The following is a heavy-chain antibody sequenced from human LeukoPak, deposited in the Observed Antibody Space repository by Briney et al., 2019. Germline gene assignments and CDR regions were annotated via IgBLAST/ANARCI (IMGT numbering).Heavy chain of an antibody. D-gene: IGHD5-12*01. V-gene: IGHV3-48*03. J-gene: IGHJ4*02. Sequence: PGGSLRLSGAASGFTFSSYEMNWVRQAPGKGLEWVSHSSSSGSTIYYAGSVKGRFTIARDNAKNSVYLQMNSLRAEDTAVYYCARGSLHSAYGFDYWGQGTLVTVSS. CDR2: SSSSGSTI. CDR3: ARGSLHSAYGFDY. CDR1: GFTFSSYE.